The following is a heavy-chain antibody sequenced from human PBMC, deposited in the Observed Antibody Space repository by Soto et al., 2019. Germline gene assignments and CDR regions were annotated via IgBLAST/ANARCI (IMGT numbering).Heavy chain of an antibody. CDR3: AATVGERVVIMFDF. Sequence: GGSLRLSCAASGFTFSSYAMHWVRQAPGKGLEWVAVISYDGSNKYYADSVKGRFTISRDNSKNTLYLQMNSLRAEDTAVYYCAATVGERVVIMFDFWGQGTLAPVSS. D-gene: IGHD3-16*01. J-gene: IGHJ4*02. CDR1: GFTFSSYA. V-gene: IGHV3-30-3*01. CDR2: ISYDGSNK.